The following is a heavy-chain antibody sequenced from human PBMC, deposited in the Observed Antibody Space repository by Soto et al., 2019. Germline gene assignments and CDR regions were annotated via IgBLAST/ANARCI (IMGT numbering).Heavy chain of an antibody. D-gene: IGHD1-26*01. V-gene: IGHV1-69*02. CDR2: IIPILGIA. CDR1: GGTFSSYT. CDR3: ARWGVGGYFDY. J-gene: IGHJ4*02. Sequence: QVQLVQSGAEVKKPGSSVKVSCKASGGTFSSYTISWVRQAPGQGLEWMGRIIPILGIANYAQKFQGRVTXTXVKSTSTAYRELSSLRSEDTAVYYCARWGVGGYFDYWGQGTLVTVSS.